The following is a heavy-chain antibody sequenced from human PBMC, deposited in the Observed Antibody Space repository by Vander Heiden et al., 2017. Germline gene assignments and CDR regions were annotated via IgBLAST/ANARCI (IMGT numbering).Heavy chain of an antibody. J-gene: IGHJ4*02. D-gene: IGHD2-15*01. CDR1: GFTFDDYA. CDR3: AKDMKRYCSGGSCYSFGY. Sequence: EVQLVESGGGLVQPGRSLSLSCAASGFTFDDYAMHWVRQAPGKGLEWVSGISWNSGSIGYADSVKGRVTISRDNAKNSLYLQMNSLRAEETALYYCAKDMKRYCSGGSCYSFGYWGQGTLVTVSS. CDR2: ISWNSGSI. V-gene: IGHV3-9*01.